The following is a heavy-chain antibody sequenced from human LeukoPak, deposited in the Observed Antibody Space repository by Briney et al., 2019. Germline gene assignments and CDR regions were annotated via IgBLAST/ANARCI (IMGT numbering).Heavy chain of an antibody. Sequence: LETLSLTCTVSGGSISSYYWSWIRQPAGKGLEWIGRIYTSGSTNYNPSLKSRVTMSVDTSKNQFSLKLSSVTAADTAVYYCANGRAVAGKGYFDYWGQGTLVTVSS. D-gene: IGHD6-19*01. CDR3: ANGRAVAGKGYFDY. V-gene: IGHV4-4*07. CDR1: GGSISSYY. CDR2: IYTSGST. J-gene: IGHJ4*02.